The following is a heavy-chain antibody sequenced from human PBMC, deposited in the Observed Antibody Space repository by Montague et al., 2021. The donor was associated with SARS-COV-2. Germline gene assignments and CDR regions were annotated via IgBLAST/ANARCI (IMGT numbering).Heavy chain of an antibody. D-gene: IGHD1-1*01. V-gene: IGHV4-34*01. CDR3: ARGAPGY. Sequence: SETLSLTCAVHGGSFSDYHWTWIRQSPGGGLERIGQINYGGSTKYNPSLRSRVTISIDTSKNQFSLKLTSVTAADTAVYYCARGAPGYWGQGTLVTVSS. J-gene: IGHJ4*02. CDR1: GGSFSDYH. CDR2: INYGGST.